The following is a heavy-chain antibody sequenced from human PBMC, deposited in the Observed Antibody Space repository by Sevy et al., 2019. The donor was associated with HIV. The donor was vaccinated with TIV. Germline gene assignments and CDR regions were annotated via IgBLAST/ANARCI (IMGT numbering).Heavy chain of an antibody. J-gene: IGHJ4*01. Sequence: GGCLRLSCAASGFTFNIYSMSWVRQTPGKGLEWVATLSFGCGKINHADAVKGRFTMSRDDSKNAVYLQMNNLRVEDTAIYYCARQGCTKPHDYWGHGTLVTVSS. V-gene: IGHV3-23*01. CDR1: GFTFNIYS. D-gene: IGHD2-8*01. CDR2: LSFGCGKI. CDR3: ARQGCTKPHDY.